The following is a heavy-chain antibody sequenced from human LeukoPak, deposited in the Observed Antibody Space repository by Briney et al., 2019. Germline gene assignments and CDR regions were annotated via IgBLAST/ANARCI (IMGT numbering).Heavy chain of an antibody. J-gene: IGHJ4*02. D-gene: IGHD6-13*01. CDR1: GFTFSNYA. Sequence: PGGSLRLSCAASGFTFSNYAMSWGRQAPGKGLERVSGLTGGGGSAKYADSVKGRFTIYRDNSKQTFYLQMDGLRAEDTAVYYCAKPPRDTMTAAENWGQGALVTVSS. CDR3: AKPPRDTMTAAEN. V-gene: IGHV3-23*01. CDR2: LTGGGGSA.